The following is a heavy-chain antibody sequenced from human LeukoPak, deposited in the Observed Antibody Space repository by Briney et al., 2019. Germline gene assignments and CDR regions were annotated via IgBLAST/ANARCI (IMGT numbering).Heavy chain of an antibody. Sequence: GGSLRLSCAASGFTFSSSYIHWVRQGPGKGLVSVSHINGDGSSTFHADSVKGRFTISRDNAKNTLYLQMNSLRAEDTAVYYCARLGVGGGSMDHWGQGTLVTVSS. V-gene: IGHV3-74*01. CDR3: ARLGVGGGSMDH. D-gene: IGHD3-16*01. CDR1: GFTFSSSY. J-gene: IGHJ4*02. CDR2: INGDGSST.